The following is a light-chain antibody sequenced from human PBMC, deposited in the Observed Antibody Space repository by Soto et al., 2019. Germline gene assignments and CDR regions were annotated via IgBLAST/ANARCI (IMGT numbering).Light chain of an antibody. Sequence: QSALTQPASGSRSPGQSIAISCTGTSSDVGGYDSVSWYQQHPGKAPKLMISEVSNRPSGVSDRFSGSKSGNTASLTIAALQAEDEADYYCSSYTSGSTLWVFGGGTKLTLL. CDR1: SSDVGGYDS. J-gene: IGLJ3*02. CDR3: SSYTSGSTLWV. CDR2: EVS. V-gene: IGLV2-14*01.